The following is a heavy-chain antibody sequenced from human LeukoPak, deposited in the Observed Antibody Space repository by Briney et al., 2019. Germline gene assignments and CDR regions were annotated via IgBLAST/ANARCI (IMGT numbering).Heavy chain of an antibody. J-gene: IGHJ5*02. CDR2: MNPNSGNT. V-gene: IGHV1-8*01. Sequence: ASVTVSCKASGYTFTSYDINWVRQAAGQGLEGMGWMNPNSGNTGYAQKFQGRVTMTRNTSISTAYMELSSLRSEDTAVYYCARVRTYCSGGSCYSNWFDPWGQGTLVTVSS. D-gene: IGHD2-15*01. CDR3: ARVRTYCSGGSCYSNWFDP. CDR1: GYTFTSYD.